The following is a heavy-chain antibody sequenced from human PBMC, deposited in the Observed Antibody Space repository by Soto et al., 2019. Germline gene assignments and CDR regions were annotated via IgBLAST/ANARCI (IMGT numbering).Heavy chain of an antibody. J-gene: IGHJ4*02. V-gene: IGHV2-5*02. D-gene: IGHD3-16*01. CDR1: GFSLSTSGVG. CDR3: EHRRRGSYFDY. Sequence: QITLKESGPTLVKPTQTLTLTCTFSGFSLSTSGVGVGWIRQPPGKALEWLALIYWDDDKRYSPSLKSRLTITKDTSKNKVVLTMTNMDTVDTATYYCEHRRRGSYFDYWGQGTLVTVSS. CDR2: IYWDDDK.